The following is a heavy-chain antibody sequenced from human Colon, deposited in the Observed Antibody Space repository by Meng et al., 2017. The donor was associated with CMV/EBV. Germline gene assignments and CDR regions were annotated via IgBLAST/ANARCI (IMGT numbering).Heavy chain of an antibody. CDR3: ALRGSAAGTFQH. CDR2: MCYSGDT. D-gene: IGHD6-13*01. J-gene: IGHJ1*01. Sequence: QLQASGPGLVKPSETLSLTCTVSGGSISSYCWSWSRQPPGKGLEWIGYMCYSGDTNYNPSLRSRVTISGDTSKNQFSLKLNSVTAADTAVYYCALRGSAAGTFQHWGQGTLVTVSS. CDR1: GGSISSYC. V-gene: IGHV4-59*01.